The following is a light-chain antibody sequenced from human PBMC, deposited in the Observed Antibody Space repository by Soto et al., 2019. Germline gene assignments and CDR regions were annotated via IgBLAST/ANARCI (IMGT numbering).Light chain of an antibody. CDR1: QGISSY. V-gene: IGKV1-8*01. CDR3: QQYYSYPPWT. CDR2: AAS. J-gene: IGKJ1*01. Sequence: AIRMTQSPSSLSASTGDRVTITCRASQGISSYLAWYQQKPGKAPKLLIYAASTLQSGVPSRFSGSGSGTDFTHTISCLQSEDFATYYCQQYYSYPPWTFGQGTKVEIK.